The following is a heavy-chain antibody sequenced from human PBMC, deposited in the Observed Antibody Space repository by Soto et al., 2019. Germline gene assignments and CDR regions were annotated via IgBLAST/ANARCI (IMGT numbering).Heavy chain of an antibody. CDR3: AREAPYGGYLDY. CDR1: GGTFSSYA. CDR2: IIPIFGTA. D-gene: IGHD2-15*01. V-gene: IGHV1-69*05. J-gene: IGHJ4*02. Sequence: ASVKVSCKASGGTFSSYAISWVRQAPGQGLEWMGGIIPIFGTANYAQKLQGRVTMTTDTSTSTAYMELRSLRSDDTAVYYCAREAPYGGYLDYWGQGTLVTVSS.